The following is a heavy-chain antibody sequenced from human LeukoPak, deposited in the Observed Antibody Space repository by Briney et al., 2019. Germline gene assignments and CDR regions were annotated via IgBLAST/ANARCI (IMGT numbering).Heavy chain of an antibody. D-gene: IGHD6-13*01. CDR2: INPNNGGT. J-gene: IGHJ4*02. CDR3: ARSGYSSSWYLDY. CDR1: GYTFTGYY. Sequence: ASVKVSCKASGYTFTGYYIHWVRQAPGQGLECMGWINPNNGGTSYAQKFQGWVTMTRDTSISTAYMELNRLTSDDTAVYSCARSGYSSSWYLDYWGQGTLVTVSS. V-gene: IGHV1-2*04.